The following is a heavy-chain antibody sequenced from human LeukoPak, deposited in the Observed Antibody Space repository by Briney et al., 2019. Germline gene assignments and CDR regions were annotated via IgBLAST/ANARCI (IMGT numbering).Heavy chain of an antibody. CDR2: INQDGSEI. D-gene: IGHD3-16*02. J-gene: IGHJ5*01. CDR1: GFTFSSYW. CDR3: AGGSELISFGGDIGKVNWFDS. Sequence: GGSLRLSCAASGFTFSSYWMNWVRQAPGKGLEWVAYINQDGSEIYYVDSVKGRFTISRDNAKNSLYLQMNGLRAEDTAVYYCAGGSELISFGGDIGKVNWFDSWGQGTLVTVSS. V-gene: IGHV3-7*03.